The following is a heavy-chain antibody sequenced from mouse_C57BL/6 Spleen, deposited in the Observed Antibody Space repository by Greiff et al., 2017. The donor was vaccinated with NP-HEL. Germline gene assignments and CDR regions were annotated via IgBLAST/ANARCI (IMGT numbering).Heavy chain of an antibody. D-gene: IGHD2-2*01. J-gene: IGHJ3*01. V-gene: IGHV1-69*01. Sequence: QVQLQQPGAELVKPGASVKMSCKASGYTFTSYWMHWVKQRPGQGLEWIGEIDPSDSYTNYNQKFKGKSTLTVDKSSSTAYMQLSSLTSEDSAVYYCAREGWLRFAYWGQGTLVTVSA. CDR3: AREGWLRFAY. CDR2: IDPSDSYT. CDR1: GYTFTSYW.